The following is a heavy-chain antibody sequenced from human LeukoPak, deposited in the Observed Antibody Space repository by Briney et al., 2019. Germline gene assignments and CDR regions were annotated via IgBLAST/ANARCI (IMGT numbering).Heavy chain of an antibody. CDR1: GFTFSSYG. D-gene: IGHD6-6*01. V-gene: IGHV3-30*02. CDR2: IRYDGSNK. Sequence: GGSLRLSCAASGFTFSSYGMHWVRQAPGKGLEWVAFIRYDGSNKYYADSVKGRFTISRDNSKNTLYLQMNSLRAEDTAVYYCAKVPGSSSPKLVFDYWGQGTLVTVSS. J-gene: IGHJ4*02. CDR3: AKVPGSSSPKLVFDY.